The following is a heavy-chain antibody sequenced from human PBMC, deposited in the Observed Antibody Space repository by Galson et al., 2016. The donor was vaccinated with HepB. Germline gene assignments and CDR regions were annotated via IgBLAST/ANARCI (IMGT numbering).Heavy chain of an antibody. V-gene: IGHV1-69*04. CDR2: IIPMLGVP. J-gene: IGHJ4*02. CDR3: TRVACSGNNCHLAY. D-gene: IGHD2-15*01. Sequence: SVKVSCKVSGGTFSSYAITWVRQAPGQGFEWMGRIIPMLGVPNYAQEFQDRLKIAADQSTSTVVSELSSLRSEDTAVYYCTRVACSGNNCHLAYWGQGTLVIVSS. CDR1: GGTFSSYA.